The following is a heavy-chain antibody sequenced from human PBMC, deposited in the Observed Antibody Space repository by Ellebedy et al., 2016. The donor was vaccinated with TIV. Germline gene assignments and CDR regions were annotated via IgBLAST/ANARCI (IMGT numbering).Heavy chain of an antibody. CDR2: ISSNGGST. CDR1: GFPFSDYA. J-gene: IGHJ4*02. V-gene: IGHV3-23*01. D-gene: IGHD1-26*01. CDR3: AKGAGSTTIDY. Sequence: GGSLRLXXEASGFPFSDYAMTWVRQAPGRGLEWVSSISSNGGSTYYADSVKGRFTFSRDNSKNMLYLQMNSLRAEDTAVYYCAKGAGSTTIDYWGQGTLVAVSS.